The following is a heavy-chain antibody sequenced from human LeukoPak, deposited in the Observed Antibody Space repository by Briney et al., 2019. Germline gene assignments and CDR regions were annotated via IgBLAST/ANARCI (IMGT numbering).Heavy chain of an antibody. Sequence: SETLSLTCTVSGGSISSYYWSWIRQPPGKGLEWIGYIYYSGSTNYNPSLKSRVTISVDTSKNQFSLKLSSVTAADTAVYYCARGDPRPSKYDFWSAPFDYWGQGTLVTVSS. D-gene: IGHD3-3*01. CDR2: IYYSGST. CDR3: ARGDPRPSKYDFWSAPFDY. J-gene: IGHJ4*02. CDR1: GGSISSYY. V-gene: IGHV4-59*01.